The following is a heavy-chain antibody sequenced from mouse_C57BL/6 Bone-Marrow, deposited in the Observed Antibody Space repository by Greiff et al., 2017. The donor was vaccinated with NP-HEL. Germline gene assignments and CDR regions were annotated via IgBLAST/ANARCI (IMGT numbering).Heavy chain of an antibody. J-gene: IGHJ2*01. CDR1: GYTFTDYY. D-gene: IGHD3-2*02. CDR2: IYPGSGNT. V-gene: IGHV1-76*01. Sequence: QVQLQQSGAELVRPGASVKLSCKASGYTFTDYYINWVKQRPGQGLEWIARIYPGSGNTYYNEKFKGKATLTAEKSSSTAYMQLSSLTSEDSAVYVCARQEAAQAEDYWGQGTTLTVSS. CDR3: ARQEAAQAEDY.